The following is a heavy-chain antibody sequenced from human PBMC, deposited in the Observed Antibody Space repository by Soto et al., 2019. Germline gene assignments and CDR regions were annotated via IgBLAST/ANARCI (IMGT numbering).Heavy chain of an antibody. J-gene: IGHJ4*02. V-gene: IGHV3-21*01. CDR1: GFAFNNYG. Sequence: GGSLRLSCTVSGFAFNNYGISWVRQAPGKGLEWVSSISKSDYTYYSDSVKGRFTISRDNAKNSVSLQMNTLRVEDTAVYYCAREDSIIIPAVSDFWGQGTLVTVAS. CDR3: AREDSIIIPAVSDF. CDR2: ISKSDYT. D-gene: IGHD2-2*01.